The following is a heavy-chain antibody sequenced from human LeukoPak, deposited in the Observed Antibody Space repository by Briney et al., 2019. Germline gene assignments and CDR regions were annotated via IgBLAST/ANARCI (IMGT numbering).Heavy chain of an antibody. D-gene: IGHD3-16*01. CDR1: GYSISSGYY. V-gene: IGHV4-38-2*02. CDR3: ARLVLSYGNAFDH. J-gene: IGHJ4*02. CDR2: INYSGNT. Sequence: SETLSLTCTVSGYSISSGYYWGWIRQPPGKGLEWIGSINYSGNTYYDSSLRSRVTISVDTSKNHFSLRLSSVTAADTAVYYCARLVLSYGNAFDHWGQGTLVTASS.